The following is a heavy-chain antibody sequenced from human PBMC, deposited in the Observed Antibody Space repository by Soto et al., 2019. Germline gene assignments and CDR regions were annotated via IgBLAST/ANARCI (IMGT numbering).Heavy chain of an antibody. Sequence: PETLSLTCAVSGASVALTLWSCSVRQPPGKGPEWIGEINHRGSANYNPSLKSRVTISVDISKSQFSLRLTSVTAADTAVYYCARYNAASGTYYFDFWGQGALVTLS. CDR2: INHRGSA. D-gene: IGHD6-13*01. J-gene: IGHJ4*02. CDR1: GASVALTLW. V-gene: IGHV4-4*03. CDR3: ARYNAASGTYYFDF.